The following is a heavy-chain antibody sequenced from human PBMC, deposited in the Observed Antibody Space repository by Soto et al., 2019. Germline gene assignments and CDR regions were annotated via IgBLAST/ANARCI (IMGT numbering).Heavy chain of an antibody. CDR2: IKTNAEGGTT. CDR3: TKSDWFDP. Sequence: GGSLRLSCVASGFTFTTTWMNWVRQAPGKGPEWVGRIKTNAEGGTTEYAAPVKGRFTISRDDSKNTVSLQMNSLRAEDTGVYYCTKSDWFDPWGQGTLVTVSS. CDR1: GFTFTTTW. V-gene: IGHV3-15*05. J-gene: IGHJ5*02.